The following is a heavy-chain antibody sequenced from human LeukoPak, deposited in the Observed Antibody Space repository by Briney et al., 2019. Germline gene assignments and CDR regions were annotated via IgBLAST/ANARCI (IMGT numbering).Heavy chain of an antibody. J-gene: IGHJ2*01. Sequence: GGSLRLSCAASGFTFSRYSMNWDRQAPGKGLEWVSSISSSSSYIYYADSVKGRFTISRDNAKNSLYLQMNSLRAEDTAVYYCARDLGSLRSSYWYFDLWGRGTLVTVSS. CDR1: GFTFSRYS. CDR2: ISSSSSYI. V-gene: IGHV3-21*01. CDR3: ARDLGSLRSSYWYFDL. D-gene: IGHD5-12*01.